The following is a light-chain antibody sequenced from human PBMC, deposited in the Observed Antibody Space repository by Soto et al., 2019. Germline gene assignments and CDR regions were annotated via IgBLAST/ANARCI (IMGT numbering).Light chain of an antibody. CDR2: EVT. J-gene: IGLJ1*01. V-gene: IGLV2-14*01. CDR3: VSYTDTDTLV. Sequence: QSALTQPASVSGSPGQSITISCTGTSSDVGGYNSVSWYQQHPGKAPKLLIFEVTNRPSGVSNRFSGSRSGNTASLTISGLQPDDEGDYFCVSYTDTDTLVFGTGTKLTVL. CDR1: SSDVGGYNS.